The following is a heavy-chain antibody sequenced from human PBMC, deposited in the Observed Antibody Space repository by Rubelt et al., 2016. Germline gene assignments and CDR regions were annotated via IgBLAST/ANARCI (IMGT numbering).Heavy chain of an antibody. CDR1: GGFIRNNSYY. CDR3: ATDLGRGYIYGPLDS. J-gene: IGHJ4*02. D-gene: IGHD5-18*01. Sequence: QVLLQESGPGLVKPSETLSLTCTVSGGFIRNNSYYWGWIRQPPGKGLEWIGSVYYSGRTSYSPSLKSRVTISVDTSKNQFSLDLTSVTAADTAVYYCATDLGRGYIYGPLDSWGQGTLVTVSS. V-gene: IGHV4-39*07. CDR2: VYYSGRT.